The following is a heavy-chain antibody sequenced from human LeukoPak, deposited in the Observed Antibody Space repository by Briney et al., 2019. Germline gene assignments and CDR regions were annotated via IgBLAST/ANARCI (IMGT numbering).Heavy chain of an antibody. D-gene: IGHD2-15*01. Sequence: GSLRLSCAASGFTFSDYNMRWIRQAPGKGLEWVSSISRSGGTKYYADSVKGRFTISRDNAKNSLFLQMNSLRAEDTAVYYCARVLRYCSGGNCYSGGLGYMDVWGKGTTVTISS. V-gene: IGHV3-11*01. CDR3: ARVLRYCSGGNCYSGGLGYMDV. J-gene: IGHJ6*03. CDR1: GFTFSDYN. CDR2: ISRSGGTK.